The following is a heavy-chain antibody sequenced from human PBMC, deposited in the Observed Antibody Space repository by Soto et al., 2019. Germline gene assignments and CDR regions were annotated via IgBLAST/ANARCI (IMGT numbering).Heavy chain of an antibody. V-gene: IGHV1-46*02. CDR2: IHPSGGGT. CDR3: ARGGHIAVVTASFDY. D-gene: IGHD2-21*02. CDR1: GYTFNTYY. Sequence: QVQLVQSGAEVKKPGASVKVSCKPSGYTFNTYYLHWVRQAPGQALEWMGVIHPSGGGTTYAQKFLGRGTVTRATSTSTVFMELSCLRSDDTAVYYCARGGHIAVVTASFDYWGQGTLVTVSS. J-gene: IGHJ4*02.